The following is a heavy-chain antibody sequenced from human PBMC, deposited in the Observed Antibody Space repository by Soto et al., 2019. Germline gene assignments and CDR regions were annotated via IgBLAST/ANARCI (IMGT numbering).Heavy chain of an antibody. Sequence: SETLSLTCTVSGGSISSYYWSWIRQPPGKGLEWIGYIYYSGSTNYHPSLKSRVTISVDTSKNQFSLKLSSVTAADTAVYYCARRYGYSFDYWGQGTLVTVSS. D-gene: IGHD1-1*01. V-gene: IGHV4-59*08. CDR2: IYYSGST. J-gene: IGHJ4*02. CDR3: ARRYGYSFDY. CDR1: GGSISSYY.